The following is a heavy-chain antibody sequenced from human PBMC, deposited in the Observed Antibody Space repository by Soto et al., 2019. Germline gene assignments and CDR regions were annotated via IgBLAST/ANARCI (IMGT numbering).Heavy chain of an antibody. Sequence: QVQLVQSGAEVKKPGASVKVSCKASEYTFSKYDINWVRQATGQGLEWMGWMNFNSGNTGYAQKFQGRVTMTRDTSISTAYMELSSLRSEDTAVYYCSLGYCSGGGCSDYYHYDMDVWGQGTTVTVSS. CDR1: EYTFSKYD. V-gene: IGHV1-8*01. D-gene: IGHD2-15*01. CDR3: SLGYCSGGGCSDYYHYDMDV. CDR2: MNFNSGNT. J-gene: IGHJ6*02.